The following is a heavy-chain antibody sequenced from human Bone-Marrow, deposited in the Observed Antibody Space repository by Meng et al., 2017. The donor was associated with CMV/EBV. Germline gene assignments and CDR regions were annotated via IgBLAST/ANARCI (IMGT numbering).Heavy chain of an antibody. J-gene: IGHJ4*02. CDR2: MSADNRH. CDR1: YTFAGDG. CDR3: ARILTDYYDSTGFQYYFDY. D-gene: IGHD3-22*01. V-gene: IGHV1-18*01. Sequence: YTFAGDGLSWLRQEPGQGLDWMGRMSADNRHCAQKFQGRVTLTTGTSTSTTYMELRSLMSDDTAGYYCARILTDYYDSTGFQYYFDYWGQGALVTVSS.